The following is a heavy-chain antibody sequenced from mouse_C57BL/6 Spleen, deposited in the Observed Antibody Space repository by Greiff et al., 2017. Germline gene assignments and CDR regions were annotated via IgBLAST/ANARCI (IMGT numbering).Heavy chain of an antibody. CDR3: GRMGSSGHYFDY. V-gene: IGHV8-8*01. J-gene: IGHJ2*01. Sequence: QVQLKESGPGILQPSQTLSLTCSFSGFSLSTFGMGVGRIRQPSGKGLVWLAHIWWDDDKYSNPALKSWLTISKDTSKNQVYLKMANVDTADTATYYCGRMGSSGHYFDYWGQGTTLTVSS. CDR2: IWWDDDK. D-gene: IGHD3-2*02. CDR1: GFSLSTFGMG.